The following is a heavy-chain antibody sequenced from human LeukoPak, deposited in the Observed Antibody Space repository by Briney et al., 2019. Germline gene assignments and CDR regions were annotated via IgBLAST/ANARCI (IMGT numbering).Heavy chain of an antibody. D-gene: IGHD6-13*01. CDR1: GFTFSSYA. J-gene: IGHJ4*02. CDR2: ISGSGTST. Sequence: GGSLRLSCAASGFTFSSYAMTWVREARGQGLEWVSAISGSGTSTYYADSVKGRFTISRDNSKNTLYLQMNSLRAEDTAVYYCAKDGYSSNCSTFDYWGQGTLVTVSS. CDR3: AKDGYSSNCSTFDY. V-gene: IGHV3-23*01.